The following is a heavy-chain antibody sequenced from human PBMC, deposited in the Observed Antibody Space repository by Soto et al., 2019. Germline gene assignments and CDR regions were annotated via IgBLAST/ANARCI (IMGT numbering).Heavy chain of an antibody. D-gene: IGHD3-3*01. CDR2: IYSGGST. J-gene: IGHJ4*02. Sequence: GGSLRLSCAASGFTVSSNYMSWVRQAPGKGLEWVSVIYSGGSTYYADSVKGRFTISRDNSKNTLYLQMNSLRAEDTAVYFCARDLRKLRFLDFWGQGTLVTVSS. CDR1: GFTVSSNY. CDR3: ARDLRKLRFLDF. V-gene: IGHV3-53*01.